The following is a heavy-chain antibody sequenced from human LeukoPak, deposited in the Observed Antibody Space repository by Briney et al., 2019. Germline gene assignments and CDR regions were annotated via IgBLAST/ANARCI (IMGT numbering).Heavy chain of an antibody. V-gene: IGHV3-48*04. CDR2: FSSSSSTK. J-gene: IGHJ4*02. CDR1: GVTFSSYI. D-gene: IGHD3-22*01. Sequence: GGALRLSDAASGVTFSSYIVNWSRQTQGQGHERVSYFSSSSSTKNYAGAVKGRLTIYRDNSKNSLNLQMNSLRVEKTAVYYCARAHDSSGYLQSDGWGQGTLVTVSS. CDR3: ARAHDSSGYLQSDG.